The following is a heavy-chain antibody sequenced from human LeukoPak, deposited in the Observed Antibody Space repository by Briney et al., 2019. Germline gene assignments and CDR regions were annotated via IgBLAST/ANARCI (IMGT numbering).Heavy chain of an antibody. V-gene: IGHV4-59*12. D-gene: IGHD3-9*01. Sequence: PSETLSLTCSVSGGSISNYYWNWIRQPPGMGLEWIGYIYYGGSTNYNPSLKSRVTISVDKSKNQFSLKLSSVTAADTAVYYCATYYDILTGYNYWGQGTLVTVSS. CDR1: GGSISNYY. J-gene: IGHJ4*02. CDR2: IYYGGST. CDR3: ATYYDILTGYNY.